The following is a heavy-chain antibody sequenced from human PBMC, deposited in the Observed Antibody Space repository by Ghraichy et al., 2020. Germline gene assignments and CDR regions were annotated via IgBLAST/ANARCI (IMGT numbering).Heavy chain of an antibody. Sequence: SETLSLTCAVYGGSFSGYYWSWIRQPPGKGLEWIGEITRDGSTNYNPSLKSRVTISIDTSKNQFSLKLSSVTAADTAVYYCARAGSDYYDSGSYYVSSRHRGGLFWFDPWGQGTLGTVAS. V-gene: IGHV4-34*01. CDR1: GGSFSGYY. CDR3: ARAGSDYYDSGSYYVSSRHRGGLFWFDP. J-gene: IGHJ5*02. CDR2: ITRDGST. D-gene: IGHD3-10*01.